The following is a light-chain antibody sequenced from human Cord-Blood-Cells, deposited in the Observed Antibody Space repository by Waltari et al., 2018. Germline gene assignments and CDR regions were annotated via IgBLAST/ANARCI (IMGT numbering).Light chain of an antibody. CDR3: QQYDNLPLFT. V-gene: IGKV1-33*01. Sequence: MGMTQSPSSLSASVGDRVTITCQASQDISNHLNWYQQKPGKAPKLLIYDASNLETGVPSRFSGSGSGTDFTFTISSLQPEDIATYYCQQYDNLPLFTFGPGTKVDIK. CDR2: DAS. J-gene: IGKJ3*01. CDR1: QDISNH.